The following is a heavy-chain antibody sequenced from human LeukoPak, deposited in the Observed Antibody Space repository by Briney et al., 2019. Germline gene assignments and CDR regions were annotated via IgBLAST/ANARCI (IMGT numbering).Heavy chain of an antibody. J-gene: IGHJ4*02. CDR1: GFTFSSYG. D-gene: IGHD6-19*01. CDR3: AKDSGEWLDQYYFDY. V-gene: IGHV3-30*18. CDR2: ISYDGSNK. Sequence: GGSLRLSCAASGFTFSSYGMHWVRQAPGKGPEWVAVISYDGSNKYYADSVKGRFTISRDNSKNTLYLQMNSLRAEDTAVYYCAKDSGEWLDQYYFDYWGQGTLVTVSS.